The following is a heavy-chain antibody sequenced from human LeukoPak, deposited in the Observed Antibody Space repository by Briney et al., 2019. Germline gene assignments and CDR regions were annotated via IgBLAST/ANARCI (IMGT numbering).Heavy chain of an antibody. CDR2: LNTDGSST. J-gene: IGHJ6*02. D-gene: IGHD3-16*01. CDR3: ARDDAFRGVAMDV. CDR1: GSTFSGYW. V-gene: IGHV3-74*01. Sequence: PGGSLRLSCAASGSTFSGYWMHWVRQVPGKGLVWVSRLNTDGSSTSYADSVKGRFTISRDNAKNTLYLQMNSLRAEDTAVYYCARDDAFRGVAMDVWGQGTTVTVSS.